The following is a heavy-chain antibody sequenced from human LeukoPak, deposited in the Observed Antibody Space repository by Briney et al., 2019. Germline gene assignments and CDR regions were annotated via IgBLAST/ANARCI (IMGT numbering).Heavy chain of an antibody. CDR3: AREDKFSGDY. J-gene: IGHJ4*02. CDR2: IHQDGNEK. V-gene: IGHV3-7*01. D-gene: IGHD2-15*01. CDR1: GFTFCTFW. Sequence: PGGSVRLSCAACGFTFCTFWMSWVRQAPGKGGEWVANIHQDGNEKYYVDSVKGRFTISRDNAQNSLYLQMNSLRAEDTAVYYCAREDKFSGDYWGQGTLVTVSS.